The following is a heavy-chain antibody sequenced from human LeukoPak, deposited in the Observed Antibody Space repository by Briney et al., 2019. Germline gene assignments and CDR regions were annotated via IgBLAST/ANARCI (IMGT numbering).Heavy chain of an antibody. CDR1: GFTVSSNY. J-gene: IGHJ5*02. Sequence: GGSLRLSCAAPGFTVSSNYMSWVRQAPGKGLEWVSVIYSGGSTLYADSVEGRFTIPRDNSKNTLYLQMNSLRAEDAAVYYCARLELFGYSLDPWGQGTLVTVSS. CDR3: ARLELFGYSLDP. V-gene: IGHV3-53*01. CDR2: IYSGGST. D-gene: IGHD3-10*01.